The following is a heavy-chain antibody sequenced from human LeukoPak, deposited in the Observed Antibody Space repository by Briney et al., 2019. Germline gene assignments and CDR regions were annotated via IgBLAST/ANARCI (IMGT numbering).Heavy chain of an antibody. Sequence: GGSLRLSCAASGFTFSSYEMNWVRQAPGKGLEWVSYISSSGSTIYYADSVKGRFTISRDNAKNSLYLQMNSLRAEDTAVYYCAGGYSGYDLAAGMDVWGQGTTVTVSS. J-gene: IGHJ6*02. CDR2: ISSSGSTI. V-gene: IGHV3-48*03. D-gene: IGHD5-12*01. CDR1: GFTFSSYE. CDR3: AGGYSGYDLAAGMDV.